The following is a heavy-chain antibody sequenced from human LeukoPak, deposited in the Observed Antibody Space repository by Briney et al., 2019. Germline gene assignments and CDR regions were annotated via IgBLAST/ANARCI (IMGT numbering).Heavy chain of an antibody. J-gene: IGHJ4*02. CDR2: INHSGST. V-gene: IGHV4-34*01. D-gene: IGHD5-12*01. Sequence: PSETLSLTCAVYGGSFSDYYWSWIRQPPGKGLEWIGEINHSGSTNYNPSLKSRVTISVDTSKNQFSLKLSSVTAADTAVYYCASRSVAYYFDYWGQGTLVTVSS. CDR3: ASRSVAYYFDY. CDR1: GGSFSDYY.